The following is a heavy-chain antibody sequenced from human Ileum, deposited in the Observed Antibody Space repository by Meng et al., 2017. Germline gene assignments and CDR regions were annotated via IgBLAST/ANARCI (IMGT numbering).Heavy chain of an antibody. Sequence: QVQLVQAGAEVKKPGASVNVSCKASGYTFSNYAMNWVRQAPGQRLEWMGWINGGTGNTEYSQNFQGRITFTRDTAASTVYMELSSLRSEDTAVFYCARVAVTGIGYFQYWGQGTLVTVSS. D-gene: IGHD6-19*01. CDR2: INGGTGNT. CDR3: ARVAVTGIGYFQY. CDR1: GYTFSNYA. V-gene: IGHV1-3*01. J-gene: IGHJ1*01.